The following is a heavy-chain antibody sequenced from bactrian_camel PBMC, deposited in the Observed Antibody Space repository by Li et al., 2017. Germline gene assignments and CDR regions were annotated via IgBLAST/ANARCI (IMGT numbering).Heavy chain of an antibody. V-gene: IGHV3S28*01. CDR3: AADFSARGDFGY. D-gene: IGHD3*01. CDR2: ISRHGVST. CDR1: GFTFSYYY. J-gene: IGHJ6*01. Sequence: QLVESGGGSVQAGGSLRLSCAASGFTFSYYYMSWVRQAPGKGLEWVSSISRHGVSTYYADSVKGRFTISKDNAKNTLYLQMNSLKPEDTAVYYCAADFSARGDFGYWGRGTQVTVS.